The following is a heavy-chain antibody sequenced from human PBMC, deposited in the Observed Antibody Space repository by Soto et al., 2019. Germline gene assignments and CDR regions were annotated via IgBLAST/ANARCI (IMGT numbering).Heavy chain of an antibody. CDR1: GGSISSYY. J-gene: IGHJ4*02. Sequence: SETLSLTCTVSGGSISSYYWSWIRQPPGKGLEWIGYIYYSGSTNYNPSLKSRVTISVDTSKNQFSLKLSSVTAADTAVYYCAREVLQLVSYYFDYWGQGTLVTVSS. V-gene: IGHV4-59*01. CDR2: IYYSGST. D-gene: IGHD6-6*01. CDR3: AREVLQLVSYYFDY.